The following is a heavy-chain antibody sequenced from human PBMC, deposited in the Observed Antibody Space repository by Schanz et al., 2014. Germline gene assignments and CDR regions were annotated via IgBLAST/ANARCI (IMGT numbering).Heavy chain of an antibody. J-gene: IGHJ6*02. CDR3: AKGMGYCSGGTCYDYYYYGLDV. Sequence: VQLVESGGGLIQPGGSLRLSCAASGFTFSSYAMSWVRQAPGKGLEWVSVIYSGIGAYYADSVKDRFTVSRDNSKNTVYLQMNSLSADDTAVFYCAKGMGYCSGGTCYDYYYYGLDVWGQGTTVNDSS. CDR1: GFTFSSYA. V-gene: IGHV3-23*03. D-gene: IGHD2-15*01. CDR2: IYSGIGA.